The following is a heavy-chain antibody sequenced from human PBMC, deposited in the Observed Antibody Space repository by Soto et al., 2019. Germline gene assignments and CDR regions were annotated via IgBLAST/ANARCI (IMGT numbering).Heavy chain of an antibody. CDR3: MRGNTGYGNFDY. V-gene: IGHV3-74*01. J-gene: IGHJ4*02. CDR1: GFSLNNYW. CDR2: IYRDGTT. D-gene: IGHD5-12*01. Sequence: PWGSLRLSCAVSGFSLNNYWIHFFRQRPVKGLVWVARIYRDGTTSYADSVKGRFTISRDNAKNTVSLQMNSLKDEDTAVYYCMRGNTGYGNFDYWGQGTLVTVSS.